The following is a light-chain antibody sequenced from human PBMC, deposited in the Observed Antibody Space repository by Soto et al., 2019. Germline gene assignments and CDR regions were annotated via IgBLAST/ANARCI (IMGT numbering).Light chain of an antibody. CDR1: QGIGNY. Sequence: IPMTQSPSSLSASVGDRFTITCQASQGIGNYLAWYQQKPGKVPKLLIYTSSTLQSGVPSRFSGSGSGTDFTLTISNLQPEDVATYYCQKHNAAPLTFGGGTKVDIK. J-gene: IGKJ4*01. CDR3: QKHNAAPLT. V-gene: IGKV1-27*01. CDR2: TSS.